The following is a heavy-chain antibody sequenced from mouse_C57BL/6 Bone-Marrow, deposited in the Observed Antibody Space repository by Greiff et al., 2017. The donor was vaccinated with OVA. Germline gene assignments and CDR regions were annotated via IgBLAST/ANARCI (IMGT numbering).Heavy chain of an antibody. CDR3: ARSITTVVAHFDY. CDR2: IWSGGST. D-gene: IGHD1-1*01. J-gene: IGHJ2*01. V-gene: IGHV2-2*01. Sequence: VQVVESGPGLVQPSQSLSITCTVSGFSLTSYGVHWVRQSPGKGLEWLGVIWSGGSTDYNAAFISRLSISKDNSKSQVFFKMNSLQADDTAIYYCARSITTVVAHFDYWGQGTTLTVSS. CDR1: GFSLTSYG.